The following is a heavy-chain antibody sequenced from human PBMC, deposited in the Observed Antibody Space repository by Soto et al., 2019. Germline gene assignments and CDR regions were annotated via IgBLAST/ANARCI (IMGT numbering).Heavy chain of an antibody. CDR1: GGLFSSYP. D-gene: IGHD5-18*01. V-gene: IGHV1-69*01. J-gene: IGHJ4*02. Sequence: QEQLVQSGAEVKKPGSSVKVSCKASGGLFSSYPISWVRQVPGQGLEWMGGIIPVFQTAYYTQRFQGRVTITADESTNTAYMELSSLRSEDTAVYYCARLPRTGQQLWFPEFFDYWGQGTLVTVSS. CDR3: ARLPRTGQQLWFPEFFDY. CDR2: IIPVFQTA.